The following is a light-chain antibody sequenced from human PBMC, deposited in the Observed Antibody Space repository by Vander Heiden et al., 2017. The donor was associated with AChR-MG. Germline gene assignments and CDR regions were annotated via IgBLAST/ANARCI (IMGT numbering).Light chain of an antibody. J-gene: IGLJ3*02. Sequence: QSVLAQPPSVSGAPGQMVTISCTGSGSNIGAGYDVHWYQQLPGTAPKLILYGNSNRPSGVPDRFSGSKSGTSASLAITGLQAEDEADYYCQSYDNRLSGRKVFGGGTKLTVL. CDR1: GSNIGAGYD. V-gene: IGLV1-40*01. CDR2: GNS. CDR3: QSYDNRLSGRKV.